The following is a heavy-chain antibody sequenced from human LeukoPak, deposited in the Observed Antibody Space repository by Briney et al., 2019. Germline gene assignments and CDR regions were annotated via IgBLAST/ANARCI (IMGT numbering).Heavy chain of an antibody. CDR3: ARVTEVAGDYYYYNYMDV. CDR1: GFTFSDYY. Sequence: GGSLRLSCAASGFTFSDYYISWIRQAPGKGLEWVSYISSSGSTIYYADSVKGRFTIARDNAKNSLFLQMNSLRAEDTAVYYCARVTEVAGDYYYYNYMDVWGKGTTVTISS. J-gene: IGHJ6*03. V-gene: IGHV3-11*01. CDR2: ISSSGSTI. D-gene: IGHD6-19*01.